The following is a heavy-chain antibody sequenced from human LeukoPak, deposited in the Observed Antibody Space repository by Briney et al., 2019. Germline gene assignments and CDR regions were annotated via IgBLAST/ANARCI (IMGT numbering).Heavy chain of an antibody. Sequence: GGSLRLSCVASGFTFSSYWMSWVRQAPGKGLEWVANIKQDGSEKYYVDSVKGRFTISRDNAKNSLYLQMNSLRAEDTAVYYCARQKVGSTTIFDCWGQGTLVTVFS. CDR3: ARQKVGSTTIFDC. D-gene: IGHD1-26*01. CDR1: GFTFSSYW. CDR2: IKQDGSEK. J-gene: IGHJ4*02. V-gene: IGHV3-7*01.